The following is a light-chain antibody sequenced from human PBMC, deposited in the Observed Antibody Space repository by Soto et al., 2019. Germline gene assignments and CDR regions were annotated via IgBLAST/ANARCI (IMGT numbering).Light chain of an antibody. CDR3: QQYGSSPRT. J-gene: IGKJ1*01. Sequence: EIVLTQSPCTLSLSPGERATRSCRASQSVSSNLLAWYQQKPGQAPRLLIYGATNRATGIPDRFSGSGSGTDFTLTISRLEPEDFAVYYCQQYGSSPRTLGQGPKVDI. CDR1: QSVSSNL. CDR2: GAT. V-gene: IGKV3-20*01.